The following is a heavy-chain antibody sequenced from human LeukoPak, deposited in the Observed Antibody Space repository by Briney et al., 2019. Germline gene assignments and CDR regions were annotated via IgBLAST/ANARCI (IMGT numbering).Heavy chain of an antibody. J-gene: IGHJ6*02. Sequence: SETLSLTCAVSGGSISSGGYSWSWIRQPPGTGLEWIGYIYHSGSTYYNPSLKSRVTISVDRSKNQFSLKLSSVTAADTAVYYCASGDDYGDYGMDVWGQGTTVTVSS. D-gene: IGHD4-17*01. CDR2: IYHSGST. CDR3: ASGDDYGDYGMDV. V-gene: IGHV4-30-2*01. CDR1: GGSISSGGYS.